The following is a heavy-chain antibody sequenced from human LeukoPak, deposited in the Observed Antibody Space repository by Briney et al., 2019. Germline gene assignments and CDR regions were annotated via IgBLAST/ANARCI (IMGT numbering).Heavy chain of an antibody. D-gene: IGHD6-19*01. CDR3: ARDPYSSGWYKDAFDI. Sequence: GESLRLSCAASGFTFSSYSMNWVRQAPGKGLEWVSSISGSSSYINYAGSVKGRFTISRDNAQNSLFLQLNSLRAEDTAVYYCARDPYSSGWYKDAFDIWGQGTMVTVSS. CDR2: ISGSSSYI. J-gene: IGHJ3*02. V-gene: IGHV3-21*01. CDR1: GFTFSSYS.